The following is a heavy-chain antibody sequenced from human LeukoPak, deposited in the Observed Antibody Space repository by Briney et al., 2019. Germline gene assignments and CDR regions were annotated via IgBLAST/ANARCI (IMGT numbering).Heavy chain of an antibody. CDR1: GFTVSSNY. Sequence: GGSLRLSCAASGFTVSSNYMSWVRQAPGKGLEWVSVIYSGGSTYYEDSVKGRFTISRDNSKNTLYLKMNGLGAEDTAVYYCARGATRYFDWLSDYYGMDVWGQGTTVTVSS. CDR3: ARGATRYFDWLSDYYGMDV. J-gene: IGHJ6*02. D-gene: IGHD3-9*01. V-gene: IGHV3-66*01. CDR2: IYSGGST.